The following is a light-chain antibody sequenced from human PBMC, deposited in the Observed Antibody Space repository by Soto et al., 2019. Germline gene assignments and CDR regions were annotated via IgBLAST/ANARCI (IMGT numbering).Light chain of an antibody. J-gene: IGLJ1*01. CDR1: RTDFGGYNY. CDR3: CSYAGRDTLYV. Sequence: QSALTQPRSVSGSPGQSVTISCTGTRTDFGGYNYVSWYQQHPGKVPKLMIYDVSKRPSGVPDRFSGSKSGNTASLTISGFQAEDEADYYCCSYAGRDTLYVFGSGTKVTVL. CDR2: DVS. V-gene: IGLV2-11*01.